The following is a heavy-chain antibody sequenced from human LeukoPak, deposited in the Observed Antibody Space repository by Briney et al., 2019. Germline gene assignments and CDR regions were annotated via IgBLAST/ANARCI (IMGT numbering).Heavy chain of an antibody. Sequence: PGGSLRLSCAASGFTFSRYWMHWVRHAPGKGLVWVSRINPDGTSTSYADSVKGRFTISRDNAKNTLYLQMNSLRAEDTAVYSCARDPPGEGVGYWGQGTLVTVSS. CDR2: INPDGTST. D-gene: IGHD2-21*01. J-gene: IGHJ4*02. V-gene: IGHV3-74*01. CDR1: GFTFSRYW. CDR3: ARDPPGEGVGY.